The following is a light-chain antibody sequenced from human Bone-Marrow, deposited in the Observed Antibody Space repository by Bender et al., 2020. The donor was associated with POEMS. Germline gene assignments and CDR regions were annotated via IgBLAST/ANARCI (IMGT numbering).Light chain of an antibody. Sequence: QSALTQPASVAGSPGQSITISCTGTSSDVSDYKYVSWYQQHPDKAPKLIIYDVSNRPSGVSYRFSGPKSGNTASLTISGLQAEDEALYYCSSSTISTTLVFGGGTKLTVL. CDR2: DVS. CDR3: SSSTISTTLV. V-gene: IGLV2-14*01. CDR1: SSDVSDYKY. J-gene: IGLJ2*01.